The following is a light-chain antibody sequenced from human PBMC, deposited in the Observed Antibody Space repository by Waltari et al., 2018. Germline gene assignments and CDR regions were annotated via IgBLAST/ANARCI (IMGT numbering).Light chain of an antibody. CDR1: QPVSSSY. V-gene: IGKV3-20*01. Sequence: EIVLTQSPGTLSLSPGERATLSCRATQPVSSSYLAWYQQIPGRAPRLLIYDASNSATGIPARFIAGGSGTDFTLTITGLEPEDVAVYYCQQYGPSYTFGQGTKLEI. J-gene: IGKJ2*01. CDR2: DAS. CDR3: QQYGPSYT.